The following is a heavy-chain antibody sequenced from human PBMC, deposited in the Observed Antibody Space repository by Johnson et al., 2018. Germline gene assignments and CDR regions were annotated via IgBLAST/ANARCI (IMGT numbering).Heavy chain of an antibody. CDR1: GYTFTRYY. Sequence: QVQLVQSGAEVKEPGASLKVSCQASGYTFTRYYIHWVRQAPGQGLEWMGVINPGGGSTGYAQKFQGRVTMTRDTPTGTVYMELSSLTSEDTAVYYCERVTVGEDAVQIWGQGTMVTVSS. CDR3: ERVTVGEDAVQI. J-gene: IGHJ3*02. D-gene: IGHD1-1*01. CDR2: INPGGGST. V-gene: IGHV1-46*01.